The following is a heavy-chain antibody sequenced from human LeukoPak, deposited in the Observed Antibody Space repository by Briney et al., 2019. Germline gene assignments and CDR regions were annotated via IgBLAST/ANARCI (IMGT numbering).Heavy chain of an antibody. D-gene: IGHD3-9*01. CDR3: ARQGSIRYFDWSLAN. V-gene: IGHV4-39*01. J-gene: IGHJ4*02. Sequence: SETLSLTCTVSGGSISSSSYYWGWIRQPPGKGLEWIGSIYYSGSTYYNPSLKSRVTISVDTSKNQFSLKLSSVTAADTAVYYCARQGSIRYFDWSLANWGQGTLVTVSS. CDR2: IYYSGST. CDR1: GGSISSSSYY.